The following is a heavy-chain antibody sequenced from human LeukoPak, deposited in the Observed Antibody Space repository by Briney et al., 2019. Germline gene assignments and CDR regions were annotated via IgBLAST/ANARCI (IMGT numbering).Heavy chain of an antibody. D-gene: IGHD6-19*01. J-gene: IGHJ4*02. CDR2: ISSSSSYI. CDR1: GFTFSSYS. V-gene: IGHV3-21*01. Sequence: PGGSLRLSCAASGFTFSSYSMNWVRQAPGKGLEWVSSISSSSSYIYYADSVKGRFTISRDNSKNTLYLQMNSLRAEDTAVYYCARGTSSSGWYVVDYWGQGTLVTVSS. CDR3: ARGTSSSGWYVVDY.